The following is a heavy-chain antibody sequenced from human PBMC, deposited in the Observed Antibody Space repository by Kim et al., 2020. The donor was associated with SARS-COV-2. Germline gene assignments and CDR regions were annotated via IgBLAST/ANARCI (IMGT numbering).Heavy chain of an antibody. J-gene: IGHJ4*02. D-gene: IGHD3-3*01. V-gene: IGHV3-15*01. Sequence: GGSLRLSCAASGFTFSNAWMSWVRQAPGKGLEWVGRIKSKTDGGTTDYAAPVKGRFTISRDDSKNTLYLQMNSLKTEDTAVYYCTTRRWIFGVVIILDYWGQGTLVTVSS. CDR2: IKSKTDGGTT. CDR1: GFTFSNAW. CDR3: TTRRWIFGVVIILDY.